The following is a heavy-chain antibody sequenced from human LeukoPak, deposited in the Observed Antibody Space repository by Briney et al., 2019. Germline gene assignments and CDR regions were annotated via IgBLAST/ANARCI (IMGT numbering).Heavy chain of an antibody. CDR1: GFSVTNTK. V-gene: IGHV3-53*01. CDR3: ARGDGYNFFDY. J-gene: IGHJ4*02. CDR2: FYVGGAT. D-gene: IGHD5-24*01. Sequence: GGSLRLSCAVSGFSVTNTKMSWVGQAPGKGLEWVSVFYVGGATYYADSVKGRFTISRDNSENTLYLQMKSLRAEDTAVYYCARGDGYNFFDYWGQGTLVTVSS.